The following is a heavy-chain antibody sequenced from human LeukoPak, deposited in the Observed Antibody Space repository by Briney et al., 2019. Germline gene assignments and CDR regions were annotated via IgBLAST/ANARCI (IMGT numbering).Heavy chain of an antibody. CDR2: IGTAGDT. V-gene: IGHV3-13*01. CDR1: GFTFSSYD. Sequence: PEGSLRLSCAASGFTFSSYDMHWVRQATGKGLEWVSAIGTAGDTYYPGSVKGRFTISRDNAKNSLYLQMNSLRAEDTAVYYCAEGIEPYWGQGTLVTVSS. CDR3: AEGIEPY. J-gene: IGHJ4*02. D-gene: IGHD1-14*01.